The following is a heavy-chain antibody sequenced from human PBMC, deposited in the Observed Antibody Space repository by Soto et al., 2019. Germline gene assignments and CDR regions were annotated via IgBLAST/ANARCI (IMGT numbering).Heavy chain of an antibody. J-gene: IGHJ6*03. V-gene: IGHV3-74*01. CDR1: GFTFSNYW. D-gene: IGHD2-15*01. Sequence: EVKLVESGGGLVQPGGSLRLSCAASGFTFSNYWMYWVRQAPGQGLVWVSRINSDGSVSRYADSVKGRLTISRDNVKNTLYLQMNSLRVEDTAVYYCARGDCVGGSCDSLAGSFYYYMDVWGKGTTVTV. CDR3: ARGDCVGGSCDSLAGSFYYYMDV. CDR2: INSDGSVS.